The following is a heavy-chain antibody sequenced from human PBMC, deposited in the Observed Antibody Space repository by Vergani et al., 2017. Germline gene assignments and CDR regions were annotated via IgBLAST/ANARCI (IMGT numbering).Heavy chain of an antibody. V-gene: IGHV3-15*01. J-gene: IGHJ3*02. Sequence: EVQLVESGGGLVKPGGSLRLSCAASGFTFSNAWMSWVRQAPGKGLEWVGRIKSKTDGGTTDYAAPVKGRFTISRDDSKNTLYLQMNSLKTEDTAVYYCTTGHIQLWLGIFAFDIWGQGTMVTVSS. CDR3: TTGHIQLWLGIFAFDI. CDR1: GFTFSNAW. D-gene: IGHD5-18*01. CDR2: IKSKTDGGTT.